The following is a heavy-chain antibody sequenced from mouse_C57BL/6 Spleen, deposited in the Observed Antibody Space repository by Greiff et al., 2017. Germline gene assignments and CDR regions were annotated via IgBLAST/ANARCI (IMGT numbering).Heavy chain of an antibody. J-gene: IGHJ4*01. CDR1: GYTFTSYW. CDR3: ARWGDSSGPLDMDY. Sequence: VQLQQPGAELVKPGASVKLSCKASGYTFTSYWMHWVKQRPGQGLEWIGMIHPNSGSTNYNEKFKSKAALTVDKSSSTAYMQLSSLTSEDTEVYYCARWGDSSGPLDMDYWGQGTSVTVSS. CDR2: IHPNSGST. D-gene: IGHD3-2*02. V-gene: IGHV1-64*01.